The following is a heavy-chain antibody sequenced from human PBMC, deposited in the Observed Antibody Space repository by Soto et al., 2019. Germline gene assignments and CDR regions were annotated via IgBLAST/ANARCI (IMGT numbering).Heavy chain of an antibody. J-gene: IGHJ4*02. CDR3: TRHPRLSDY. Sequence: QVHLVESGGGLVEPGGSLRLSCATSGFTFSDSYMTWIRQAPGKGVECISYISGSGSDIAYAASVKGRFTVSRDNAQNSLFLQLNSLRAEDSAVYYCTRHPRLSDYWGQGTLVTVSS. CDR2: ISGSGSDI. V-gene: IGHV3-11*01. CDR1: GFTFSDSY.